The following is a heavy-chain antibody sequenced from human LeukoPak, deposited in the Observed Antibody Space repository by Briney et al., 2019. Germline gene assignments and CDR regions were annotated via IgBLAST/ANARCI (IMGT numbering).Heavy chain of an antibody. CDR1: GFTFSSYA. CDR2: ISYDGSNK. V-gene: IGHV3-30*04. D-gene: IGHD4-17*01. J-gene: IGHJ4*02. Sequence: GGSLRLSCAASGFTFSSYAMHWVRQAPGKGLAWVAVISYDGSNKYYADSVKGRFTISRDNSKNTLYLQMNSLRAEDTAVYYCARDRVSVGTVTTPGYWGQGTLVTVSS. CDR3: ARDRVSVGTVTTPGY.